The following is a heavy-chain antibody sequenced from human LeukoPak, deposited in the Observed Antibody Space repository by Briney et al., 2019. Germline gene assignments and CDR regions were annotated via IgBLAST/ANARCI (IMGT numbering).Heavy chain of an antibody. Sequence: SETLSLTCTVSGASVSSDYWSWIRQSPGKGLEWIGYIYHSGHTMSNPSLKSRVTISVDTSKNQFSLKLSSVTAADTAVYYCARGGPYYFDYWGQGTLVTVSS. CDR1: GASVSSDY. CDR2: IYHSGHT. J-gene: IGHJ4*02. CDR3: ARGGPYYFDY. V-gene: IGHV4-59*08.